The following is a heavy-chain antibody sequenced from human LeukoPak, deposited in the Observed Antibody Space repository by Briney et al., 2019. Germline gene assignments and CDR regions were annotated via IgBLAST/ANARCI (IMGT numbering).Heavy chain of an antibody. V-gene: IGHV3-64*01. J-gene: IGHJ4*02. CDR3: ASLAVAGIPFDY. CDR1: GFTFSSYA. Sequence: PGGSLRLSCAASGFTFSSYAMHWVRQAPGKGLEYVSAISSNGGSTYYANSVKGRFTISRDNSKNTLHLQMGSLRAEDMAVYYCASLAVAGIPFDYWGQGTLVTVSS. CDR2: ISSNGGST. D-gene: IGHD6-19*01.